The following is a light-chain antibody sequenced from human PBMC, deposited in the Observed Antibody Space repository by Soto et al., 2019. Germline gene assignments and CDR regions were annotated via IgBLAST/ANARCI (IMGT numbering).Light chain of an antibody. Sequence: EIVLTQSPGTLSLSPGERATLSCRASQSVSSSYLAWYQQKPGQAPRLLIYGASSRATGIPDRFSGSGSGTDFPLTISRLEPEDFAVYHCHQYDSSPLTFGGGTKVEIK. CDR1: QSVSSSY. CDR2: GAS. CDR3: HQYDSSPLT. V-gene: IGKV3-20*01. J-gene: IGKJ4*01.